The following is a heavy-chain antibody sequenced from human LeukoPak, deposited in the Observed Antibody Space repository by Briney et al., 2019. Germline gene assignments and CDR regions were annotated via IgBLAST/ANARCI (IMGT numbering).Heavy chain of an antibody. D-gene: IGHD5-12*01. J-gene: IGHJ6*02. CDR1: GGSISSYY. CDR3: ASSGYDPYYYYGMDV. V-gene: IGHV4-59*01. Sequence: SETLSLTCTVSGGSISSYYWSWIRQPPGKGLEWIGYIYYSGSTNYNPSLKSRVTISVDTPKNQFSLKLSSVTAADTAVYYCASSGYDPYYYYGMDVWGQGTTVTVSS. CDR2: IYYSGST.